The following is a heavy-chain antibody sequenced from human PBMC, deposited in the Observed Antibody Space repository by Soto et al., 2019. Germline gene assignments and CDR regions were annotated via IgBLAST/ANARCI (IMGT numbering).Heavy chain of an antibody. CDR1: GGSISSGGYY. D-gene: IGHD2-15*01. CDR3: ARARVLVVAAISGMDV. CDR2: IYYSGST. V-gene: IGHV4-31*03. Sequence: QVQLQESGPGLVKPSQTLSLTCTVSGGSISSGGYYWSWIRQHPGKGLEWIGYIYYSGSTYYNPSLKSRVTISVDTSKNQFSLKLSSVTAADTAVYYCARARVLVVAAISGMDVWGQGTTVTVSS. J-gene: IGHJ6*02.